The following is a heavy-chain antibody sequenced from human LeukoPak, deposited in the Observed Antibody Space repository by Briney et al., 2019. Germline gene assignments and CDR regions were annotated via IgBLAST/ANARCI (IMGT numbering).Heavy chain of an antibody. D-gene: IGHD4-11*01. CDR1: GGSISSYY. J-gene: IGHJ6*03. CDR3: ARDGDYSSDYYYYYMDV. Sequence: SETLSLTCTVSGGSISSYYWSWIRQPPGKGLEWIGYIYYSGSTNYNPSLKSRVTISVDTSKNQFSLKLSSVTVADTAVYYCARDGDYSSDYYYYYMDVWGKGTTVTVSS. V-gene: IGHV4-59*01. CDR2: IYYSGST.